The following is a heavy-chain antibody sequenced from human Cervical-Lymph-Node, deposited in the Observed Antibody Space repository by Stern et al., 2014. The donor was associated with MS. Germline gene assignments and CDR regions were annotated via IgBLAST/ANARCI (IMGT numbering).Heavy chain of an antibody. J-gene: IGHJ4*02. CDR3: AKHACTGAACPFDL. CDR2: VYYSGAT. V-gene: IGHV4-39*01. D-gene: IGHD2-8*02. CDR1: GDSISSYTHY. Sequence: QVQLVQSGPGLVKPSETLSLTCAVSGDSISSYTHYWAWIRQPPGKGLEWIGSVYYSGATYYNPSLKSPVTIPLDTPKNHFSLGLNSVTAADTAVYYCAKHACTGAACPFDLWGQGTLVTVSS.